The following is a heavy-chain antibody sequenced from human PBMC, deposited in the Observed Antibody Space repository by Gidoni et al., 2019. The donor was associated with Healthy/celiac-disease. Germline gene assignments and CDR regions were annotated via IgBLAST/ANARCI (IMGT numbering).Heavy chain of an antibody. V-gene: IGHV3-21*01. CDR3: ARDDILTGYHVDY. D-gene: IGHD3-9*01. CDR2: ISSSSSYI. Sequence: EVQLVESGGGLVKTGGSLRLSCAASGFTFSSYSMNWVGQAPGKGLEWVSSISSSSSYIYYADSVKGRFTISRDNAKNSLYLQMNSLRAEDTAVYYCARDDILTGYHVDYWGQGTLVTVSS. CDR1: GFTFSSYS. J-gene: IGHJ4*02.